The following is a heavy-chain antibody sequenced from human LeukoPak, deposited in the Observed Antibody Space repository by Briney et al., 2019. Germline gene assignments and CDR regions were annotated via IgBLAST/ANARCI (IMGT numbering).Heavy chain of an antibody. V-gene: IGHV4-39*01. CDR2: IYYSGTT. CDR1: GGSITSRSYY. CDR3: ARQTGFWSGYQLYFDY. Sequence: SETLSLTCTVSGGSITSRSYYWGWICQPPGKGLEWIGSIYYSGTTYYNPSLESRVAISVDTSKNQFSLRLTSVTAADTAVYFCARQTGFWSGYQLYFDYWGQGSLVTVSS. D-gene: IGHD3-3*01. J-gene: IGHJ4*02.